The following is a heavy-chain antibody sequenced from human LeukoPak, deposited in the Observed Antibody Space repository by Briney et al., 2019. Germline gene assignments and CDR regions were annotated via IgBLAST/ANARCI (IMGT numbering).Heavy chain of an antibody. Sequence: GGSLRLSCAASGFTFSSYSMNWVRQAPGKGLEWVSYISSSSSTIYYADSVKGRFTISRDNAKNSLYLQMKSLRAEDTAVYYCAKAPCSGGGCYSGFDYWGQGTLVTVSS. V-gene: IGHV3-48*01. D-gene: IGHD2-15*01. CDR1: GFTFSSYS. CDR3: AKAPCSGGGCYSGFDY. CDR2: ISSSSSTI. J-gene: IGHJ4*02.